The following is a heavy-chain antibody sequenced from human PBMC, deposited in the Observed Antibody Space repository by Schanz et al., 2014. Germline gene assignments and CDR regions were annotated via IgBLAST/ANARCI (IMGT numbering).Heavy chain of an antibody. CDR3: AKAEYDILTDSYSRLDP. CDR2: ISAYNGNT. D-gene: IGHD3-9*01. V-gene: IGHV1-18*01. J-gene: IGHJ5*02. CDR1: GYTFTSYG. Sequence: QVQLVQSGAEVKKPGASVKVSCKASGYTFTSYGISWVRQAPGQGLEWMGWISAYNGNTNYPQKLQGRVTMTTDTSTSTAYMELRSLRSDDTAVYYCAKAEYDILTDSYSRLDPWGQGTLXTVSS.